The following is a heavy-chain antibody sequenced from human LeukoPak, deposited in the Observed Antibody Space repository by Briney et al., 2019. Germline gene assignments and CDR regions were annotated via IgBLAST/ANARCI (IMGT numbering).Heavy chain of an antibody. CDR1: GITFSSYA. CDR3: ANDFDY. J-gene: IGHJ4*02. Sequence: GGSLRLSCAASGITFSSYAMTWVRQAPGKGLEWVSTISGSTNGTYYADSVKGRCTISRDNSKNTLYLQFNSLRAEDTAVYYCANDFDYGGQGTLVTVS. V-gene: IGHV3-23*01. CDR2: ISGSTNGT.